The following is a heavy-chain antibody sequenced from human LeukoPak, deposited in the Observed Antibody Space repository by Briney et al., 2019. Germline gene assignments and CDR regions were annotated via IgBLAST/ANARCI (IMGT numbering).Heavy chain of an antibody. D-gene: IGHD5-18*01. CDR2: ISYDGSNK. Sequence: GGSLRLSCAASGFTFSSYGMHWVRQAPGKGLEWVAVISYDGSNKYYADSVKGRFTISRDNSKNTLYLQMNSLRAEDTAVYYCARSPRGYSYGYGYYYYMDVWGKGTTVTISS. J-gene: IGHJ6*03. CDR3: ARSPRGYSYGYGYYYYMDV. V-gene: IGHV3-30*03. CDR1: GFTFSSYG.